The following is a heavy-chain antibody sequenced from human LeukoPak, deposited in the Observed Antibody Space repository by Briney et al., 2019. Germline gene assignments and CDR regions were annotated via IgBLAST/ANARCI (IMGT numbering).Heavy chain of an antibody. CDR3: ARDIAAAGTSTSHFDY. D-gene: IGHD6-13*01. V-gene: IGHV4-31*03. CDR2: IYYSGST. J-gene: IGHJ4*02. CDR1: GGSINSGGYY. Sequence: PSETLSLTCTVSGGSINSGGYYWSWIRQHPGKGLEWIGYIYYSGSTYYNPSLKSRVTISVDTSKNQFSLKLSSVTAADTAVYYCARDIAAAGTSTSHFDYWGQGTLVTVSS.